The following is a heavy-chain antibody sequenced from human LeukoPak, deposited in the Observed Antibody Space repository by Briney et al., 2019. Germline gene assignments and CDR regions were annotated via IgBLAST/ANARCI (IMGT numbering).Heavy chain of an antibody. CDR1: GGSISSYY. CDR2: IYTSGST. D-gene: IGHD3-3*01. Sequence: SETLSLTCTVSGGSISSYYWSWIRQPAGKGLEWIGRIYTSGSTNYNPSLKSRVTISVDTSKNQFSLKLNSVTAADTAVYYCARDRTYFDFWSGEPNAFDIWGQGTMVTVSS. CDR3: ARDRTYFDFWSGEPNAFDI. J-gene: IGHJ3*02. V-gene: IGHV4-4*07.